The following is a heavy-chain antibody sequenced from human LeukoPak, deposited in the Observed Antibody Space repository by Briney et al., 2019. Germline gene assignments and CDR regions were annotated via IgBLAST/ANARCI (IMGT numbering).Heavy chain of an antibody. D-gene: IGHD6-19*01. CDR3: ARAAPSIIAVAEIPDY. CDR2: ISGSGGST. Sequence: GGSLRLSCAASGFTFSSYGMIWVRQAPGKGLEWVSGISGSGGSTYLADSVKGRFTISRDNSKNTLYLQMNSLRAEDTALYYCARAAPSIIAVAEIPDYWGQGTLVAVSS. V-gene: IGHV3-23*01. CDR1: GFTFSSYG. J-gene: IGHJ4*02.